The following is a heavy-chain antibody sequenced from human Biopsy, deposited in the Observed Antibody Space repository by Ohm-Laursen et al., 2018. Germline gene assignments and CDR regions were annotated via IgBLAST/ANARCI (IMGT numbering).Heavy chain of an antibody. V-gene: IGHV4-61*01. CDR3: ARGRRTSGWPYFDN. CDR2: IYSGGNT. J-gene: IGHJ4*02. D-gene: IGHD6-19*01. Sequence: PGTLSLTCTVSGDSLTSGPENWSWIRQSPGQGLEYIGFIYSGGNTNYNPSLKNRVTMSVGTSKNQFYLKLYSVTAADTAVYYCARGRRTSGWPYFDNWGQGALVIVSP. CDR1: GDSLTSGPEN.